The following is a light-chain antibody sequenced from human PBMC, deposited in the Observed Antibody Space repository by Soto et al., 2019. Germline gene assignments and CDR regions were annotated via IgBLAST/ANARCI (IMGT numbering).Light chain of an antibody. CDR3: SSYTSTNTL. CDR1: SSDVADYNF. V-gene: IGLV2-14*01. Sequence: QSALTQPASVSRSPGQSITISCTGTSSDVADYNFVSWYQQHPGKAPKLMIYEVSNRPSGVSSRFSGSKSGNTASLTISGLQAEDEADYYCSSYTSTNTLFGGGTKLTVL. J-gene: IGLJ2*01. CDR2: EVS.